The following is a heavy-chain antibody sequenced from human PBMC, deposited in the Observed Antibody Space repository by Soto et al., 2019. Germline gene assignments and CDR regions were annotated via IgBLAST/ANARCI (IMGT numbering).Heavy chain of an antibody. CDR1: GFTFSDYY. V-gene: IGHV3-30*18. CDR2: ISYDGSNK. CDR3: AKDTYYHDSSGYYVFEY. Sequence: GGSLRLSCAASGFTFSDYYMSWIRQAPGKGLEWVAVISYDGSNKYYADSVKGRFTISRDNSKNTVYLQMNSLRAEDTAVYYCAKDTYYHDSSGYYVFEYWGQGTLVTVSS. J-gene: IGHJ4*02. D-gene: IGHD3-22*01.